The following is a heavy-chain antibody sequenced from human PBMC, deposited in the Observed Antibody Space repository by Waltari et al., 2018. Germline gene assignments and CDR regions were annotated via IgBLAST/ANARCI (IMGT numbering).Heavy chain of an antibody. Sequence: QVQLQQWGAGLLKPSETLSLTCAVYGGSFSGYYWSWIRQPPGKGLEWMGGSNHSGSTHYNPSLKSRVTRSVDRAENQFSRKLSSGTAADTAVYYCAGGSRVGRAFDIWGQGTMVTVSS. CDR2: SNHSGST. CDR3: AGGSRVGRAFDI. V-gene: IGHV4-34*01. D-gene: IGHD1-26*01. CDR1: GGSFSGYY. J-gene: IGHJ3*02.